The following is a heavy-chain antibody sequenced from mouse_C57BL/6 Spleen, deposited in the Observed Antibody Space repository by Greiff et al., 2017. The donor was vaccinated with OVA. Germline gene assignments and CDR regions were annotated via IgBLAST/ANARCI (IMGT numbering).Heavy chain of an antibody. J-gene: IGHJ3*01. D-gene: IGHD2-4*01. CDR2: IHPNSGST. CDR1: GYTFTSYW. CDR3: ARDDYDGFAY. V-gene: IGHV1-64*01. Sequence: QVQLQQPGAELVKPGASVKLSCKASGYTFTSYWMHWVKQRPGQGLEWIGMIHPNSGSTKYNEKFKSKATLTVDKSSSTAYMQLSSLTSEDSAVYYCARDDYDGFAYWGQGTLVTVSA.